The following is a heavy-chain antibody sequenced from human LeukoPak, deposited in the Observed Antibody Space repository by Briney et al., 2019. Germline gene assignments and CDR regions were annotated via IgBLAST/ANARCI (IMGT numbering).Heavy chain of an antibody. V-gene: IGHV3-48*01. CDR3: ARDLNWGFDY. CDR1: GFTFSDYS. Sequence: GGSLRLSCATSGFTFSDYSMNWVRQAPGKGLEWISNIIGSGPGSVIGTYYADSVKGRFIISRDPAKNSVYLQMNSLRAEDSAFYYCARDLNWGFDYWGQGALVTVSS. J-gene: IGHJ4*02. CDR2: IIGSGPGSVIGT. D-gene: IGHD7-27*01.